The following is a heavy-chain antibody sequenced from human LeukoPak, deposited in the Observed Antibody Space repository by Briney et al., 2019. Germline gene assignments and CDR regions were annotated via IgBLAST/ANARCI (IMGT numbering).Heavy chain of an antibody. J-gene: IGHJ4*02. CDR3: ARSQNYYGSADY. D-gene: IGHD3-10*01. CDR1: GDSVSNGNYY. CDR2: IYYTGKT. Sequence: PSETLSLTCTVSGDSVSNGNYYWSWLRQPPRKALEWIGYIYYTGKTYYNPSLERRVTTLVNTSKNHFSVKLTAVTAADTAVYYCARSQNYYGSADYSSQGTLVTVSS. V-gene: IGHV4-61*03.